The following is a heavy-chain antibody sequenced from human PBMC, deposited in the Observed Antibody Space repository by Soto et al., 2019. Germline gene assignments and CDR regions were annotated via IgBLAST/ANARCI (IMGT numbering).Heavy chain of an antibody. CDR3: ARENNGMDV. J-gene: IGHJ6*02. V-gene: IGHV4-59*02. Sequence: SETLSLTCTVSAGSVISYYCIFGRQAAGKGLEWIVYIYYRGSTNYNPSLKSRVTISIDTSKNQISLKLTSVTAADTAVYYCARENNGMDVWGQGTTVTVSS. CDR1: AGSVISYY. CDR2: IYYRGST.